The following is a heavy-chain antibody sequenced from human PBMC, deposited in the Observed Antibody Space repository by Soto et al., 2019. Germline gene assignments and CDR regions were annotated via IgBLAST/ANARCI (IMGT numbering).Heavy chain of an antibody. CDR2: IFANDDN. D-gene: IGHD3-10*01. Sequence: QITLRASGPTLMKLTQTLTLTCAFSGFSLSTSGVGVGWIRQPPGKALEWLALIFANDDNRYTPSLMSRLTITKDTSKNQVGLTMTIIDTMDTATYYCSHMRRSGLFGMDVWGHETTVTDS. V-gene: IGHV2-5*01. CDR3: SHMRRSGLFGMDV. J-gene: IGHJ6*02. CDR1: GFSLSTSGVG.